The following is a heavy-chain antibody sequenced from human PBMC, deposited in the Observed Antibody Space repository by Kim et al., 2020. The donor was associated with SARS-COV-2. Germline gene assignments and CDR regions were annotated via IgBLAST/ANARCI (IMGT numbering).Heavy chain of an antibody. Sequence: SETLSLTCAVSGGSISSGGYSWSWIRQPPGKGLEWIGYIYHSGSTYYNPSLKSRVTISVDRSKNQFSLKLSSVTAADTAVYYCARGSNNRRVVWFDPWGQGTLVTVSS. J-gene: IGHJ5*02. CDR3: ARGSNNRRVVWFDP. CDR1: GGSISSGGYS. V-gene: IGHV4-30-2*01. CDR2: IYHSGST. D-gene: IGHD4-4*01.